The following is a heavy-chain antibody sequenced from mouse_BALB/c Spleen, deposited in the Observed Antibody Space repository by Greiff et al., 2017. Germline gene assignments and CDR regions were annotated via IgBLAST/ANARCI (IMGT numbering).Heavy chain of an antibody. V-gene: IGHV5-6*01. CDR1: GFTFSSYG. J-gene: IGHJ4*01. D-gene: IGHD2-1*01. Sequence: EVQLVESGGDLVKPGGSLKLSCAASGFTFSSYGMSWVRQTPDKRLEWVATISSGGSYTYYPDSVKGRFTISRDNAKNTLYLQMSSLKSEDTAMYYCARKGNYGNSMDYWGQGTSVTVSS. CDR3: ARKGNYGNSMDY. CDR2: ISSGGSYT.